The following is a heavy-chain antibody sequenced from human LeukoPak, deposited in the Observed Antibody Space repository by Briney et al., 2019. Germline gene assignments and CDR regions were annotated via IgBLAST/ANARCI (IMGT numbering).Heavy chain of an antibody. J-gene: IGHJ3*02. CDR2: IIPIFGTA. CDR1: GGTFSSYA. D-gene: IGHD2-21*02. Sequence: SVKVSCKASGGTFSSYAISWVRQAPGQGLEWMGGIIPIFGTANYAQKFQGRVTMTTDTSTSTAYMELRSLRSDDTAVYYCARARLAYCGGDCRTGYAFDIWGQGTMVTVSS. CDR3: ARARLAYCGGDCRTGYAFDI. V-gene: IGHV1-69*05.